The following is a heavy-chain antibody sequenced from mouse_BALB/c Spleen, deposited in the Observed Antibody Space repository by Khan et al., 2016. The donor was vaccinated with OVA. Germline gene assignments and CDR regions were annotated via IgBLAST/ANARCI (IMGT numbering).Heavy chain of an antibody. CDR2: IWSDGST. V-gene: IGHV2-6*02. Sequence: VQLVESGPGLVAPSQSLSITCTVSGFSLTSYGVHWVRQPPGKGLEWLVVIWSDGSTNYNSVLKSRLSISKDNSKSQVFLKMNSLQTDDTSIYYCARWFDGYSSLYAIDYWGQGTSVTFSS. D-gene: IGHD2-3*01. CDR3: ARWFDGYSSLYAIDY. CDR1: GFSLTSYG. J-gene: IGHJ4*01.